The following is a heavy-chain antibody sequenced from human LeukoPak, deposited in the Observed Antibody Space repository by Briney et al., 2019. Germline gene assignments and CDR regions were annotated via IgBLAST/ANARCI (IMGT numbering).Heavy chain of an antibody. D-gene: IGHD5-12*01. Sequence: GGSLRLSCTVSGFTVSSNSMSWVRQAPGKGLEWVSFIYSDNTHYSDSVKGRFTISRDNSKNTLYLQMNSLKASDTAMYYCASPLYSGYDNDAFDIWGQGTMVTVSS. CDR2: IYSDNT. V-gene: IGHV3-53*01. J-gene: IGHJ3*02. CDR1: GFTVSSNS. CDR3: ASPLYSGYDNDAFDI.